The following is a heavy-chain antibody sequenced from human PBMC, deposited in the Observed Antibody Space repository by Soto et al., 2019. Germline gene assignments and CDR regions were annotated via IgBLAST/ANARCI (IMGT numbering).Heavy chain of an antibody. CDR3: ARTGVYISSWYVRWYFDL. CDR1: GGTFSSYA. CDR2: IIPIFGTA. J-gene: IGHJ2*01. V-gene: IGHV1-69*12. Sequence: QVQLVQSGAEVKKPGSSVKVSCKASGGTFSSYAISWVRQAPGQGLEWMGGIIPIFGTANYAQKFQGRVTITADESMSTAYMELSSLRSEDTAVYYCARTGVYISSWYVRWYFDLWGRGTMVTVSS. D-gene: IGHD6-13*01.